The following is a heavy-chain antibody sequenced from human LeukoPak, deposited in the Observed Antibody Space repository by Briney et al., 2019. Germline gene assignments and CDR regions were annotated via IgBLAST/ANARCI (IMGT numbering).Heavy chain of an antibody. CDR3: ARAGYCRSTSCKRFDY. J-gene: IGHJ4*02. D-gene: IGHD2-2*01. V-gene: IGHV1-69*04. Sequence: SVKVSCKASGGTFSSYAISWVRQAPGQGLEWMGRIIQILGIANYAQKFHGRVTITTDKSTSTAYMELSSLRSEDTAVYYCARAGYCRSTSCKRFDYWGQGTMVTVSS. CDR2: IIQILGIA. CDR1: GGTFSSYA.